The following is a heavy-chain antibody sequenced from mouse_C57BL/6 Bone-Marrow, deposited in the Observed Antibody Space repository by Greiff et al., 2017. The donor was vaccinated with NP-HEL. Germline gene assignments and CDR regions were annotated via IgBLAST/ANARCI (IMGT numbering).Heavy chain of an antibody. Sequence: EVQLQQSGPELVKPGASVKMSCKASGYTFTDYNMHWVKQSHGKSLEWIGYINPNNGGTSYNQKFKGKATLTVNKSSSTAYMELRSLTSEDSAVYYCATSYYSNYDWYFDVWGTGTTVTVSS. J-gene: IGHJ1*03. CDR3: ATSYYSNYDWYFDV. V-gene: IGHV1-22*01. CDR2: INPNNGGT. CDR1: GYTFTDYN. D-gene: IGHD2-5*01.